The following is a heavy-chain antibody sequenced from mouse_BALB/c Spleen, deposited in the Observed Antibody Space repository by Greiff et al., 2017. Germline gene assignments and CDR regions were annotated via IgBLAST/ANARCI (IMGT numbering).Heavy chain of an antibody. V-gene: IGHV3-2*02. CDR2: ISYSGST. D-gene: IGHD2-4*01. J-gene: IGHJ3*01. Sequence: EVHLVESGPGLVKPSQSLSITCTVTGYSITSDYAWNWIRQFPGNKLEWMGYISYSGSTSYNPSLKSRISITRDTSKNQFFLQLNSVTTEDTATYYCARRGLRQGAWFAYWGQGTLVTVSA. CDR1: GYSITSDYA. CDR3: ARRGLRQGAWFAY.